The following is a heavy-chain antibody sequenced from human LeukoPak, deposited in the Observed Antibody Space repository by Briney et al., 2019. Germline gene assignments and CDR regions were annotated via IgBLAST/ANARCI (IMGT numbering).Heavy chain of an antibody. Sequence: SQTLSLTCTVSGGSISSSSYYWGWIRQPPGKGLEWIGSIYYSGSTYYNPSLKSRVTISVDTSKNQFSLKLSSVTAADTAVYYCARDPNYNGSGSYFDYWGQGTLVTVSS. CDR3: ARDPNYNGSGSYFDY. J-gene: IGHJ4*02. D-gene: IGHD3-10*01. V-gene: IGHV4-39*07. CDR1: GGSISSSSYY. CDR2: IYYSGST.